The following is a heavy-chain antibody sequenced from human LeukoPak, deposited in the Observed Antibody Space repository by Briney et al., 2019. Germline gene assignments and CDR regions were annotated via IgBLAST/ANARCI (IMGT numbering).Heavy chain of an antibody. CDR3: ARTGGDCSSGLCYYAMDV. Sequence: GSLRLSCAASGFTFSSYAMSWIRQPPGKGLEWIGYIHYTGSTDYNPSLRSRVTLSIDMSKNQFSLRLSSVTAADTAVYYCARTGGDCSSGLCYYAMDVWGQGTTVTVS. J-gene: IGHJ6*02. V-gene: IGHV4-59*01. CDR2: IHYTGST. D-gene: IGHD2-21*02. CDR1: GFTFSSYA.